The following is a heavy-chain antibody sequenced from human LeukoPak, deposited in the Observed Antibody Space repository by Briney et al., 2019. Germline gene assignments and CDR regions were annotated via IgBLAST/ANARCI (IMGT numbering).Heavy chain of an antibody. CDR3: AKGVDSSGTYYYGMDV. V-gene: IGHV3-9*01. CDR1: GFTFDDYA. J-gene: IGHJ6*02. D-gene: IGHD3-22*01. CDR2: ISWNSGSI. Sequence: GGSLRLSCAASGFTFDDYAMHWVRQAPGKGLEWVSGISWNSGSIGYADSVKGRFTISRDNAKNSLYLQMNSLRAEDTALYYCAKGVDSSGTYYYGMDVWGQGTTVTVSS.